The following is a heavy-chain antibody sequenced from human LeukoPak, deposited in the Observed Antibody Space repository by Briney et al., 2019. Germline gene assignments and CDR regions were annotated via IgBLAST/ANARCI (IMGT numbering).Heavy chain of an antibody. CDR1: GDSISSDF. Sequence: SETLSLTCTVSGDSISSDFWTWIRQPPGKGLEWIGYIYYSGRTNYSPSLKSRVTISVDTSRNQFSLKLSSVTAADTAVYYCARLRLAVSGTPWDWFDPWGQGTLVTVSS. CDR3: ARLRLAVSGTPWDWFDP. V-gene: IGHV4-59*08. J-gene: IGHJ5*02. CDR2: IYYSGRT. D-gene: IGHD6-19*01.